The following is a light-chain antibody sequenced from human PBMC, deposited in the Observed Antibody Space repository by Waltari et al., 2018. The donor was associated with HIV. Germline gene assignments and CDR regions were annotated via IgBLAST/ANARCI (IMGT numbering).Light chain of an antibody. CDR3: SSYANKNGFYVV. J-gene: IGLJ2*01. V-gene: IGLV2-8*01. Sequence: QSALTQPPSASGSPGQSVTISCTGTNSEIGGYNYVSWSQQHPGKAPKLVISEVTKRPSGVPGRFSGSKSGTPASLTVSGLQAEDEADYYCSSYANKNGFYVVFGGGTRLTVL. CDR1: NSEIGGYNY. CDR2: EVT.